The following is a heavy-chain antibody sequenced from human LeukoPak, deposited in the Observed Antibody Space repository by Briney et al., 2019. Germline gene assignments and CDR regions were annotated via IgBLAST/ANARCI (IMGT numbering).Heavy chain of an antibody. V-gene: IGHV1-2*02. CDR3: ARVVTMVRGVIIPPFDY. J-gene: IGHJ4*02. D-gene: IGHD3-10*01. CDR1: GYTFTCYY. CDR2: INPNSGGT. Sequence: ASVKVSCKASGYTFTCYYMHWVRQAPGQGLEWMGWINPNSGGTNYAQKFQGRVTMTRDKAISTAYMELSRLRSDDTAVYYCARVVTMVRGVIIPPFDYWGQGTLVTVSS.